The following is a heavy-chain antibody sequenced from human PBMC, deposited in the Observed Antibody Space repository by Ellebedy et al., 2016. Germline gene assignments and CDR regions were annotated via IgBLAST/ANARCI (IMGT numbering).Heavy chain of an antibody. CDR2: ISSSGTTT. V-gene: IGHV3-11*01. CDR3: ASGRSSGSYFED. J-gene: IGHJ4*02. CDR1: GFTFRDYY. D-gene: IGHD3-10*01. Sequence: GGSLRLSXAASGFTFRDYYMTWVRQAPGKGLEWVPYISSSGTTTFYTDSVRGRFTISRDNAKNSLSLQMNSLRADDTAVYYCASGRSSGSYFEDWGQGTLVTVSS.